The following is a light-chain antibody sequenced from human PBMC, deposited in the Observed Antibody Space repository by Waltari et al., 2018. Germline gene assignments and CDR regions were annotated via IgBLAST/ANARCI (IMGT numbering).Light chain of an antibody. CDR1: ALPKQY. V-gene: IGLV3-25*03. CDR2: KDS. CDR3: QSADSSGTYVV. Sequence: SYELTQPPPVSVSPGQTARITCSVDALPKQYAYWYQQKPGQAPVLVIYKDSERPSGIPERFSGSSSGTTVTLTISGVQAEDEADYYCQSADSSGTYVVFGGGTKLTVL. J-gene: IGLJ2*01.